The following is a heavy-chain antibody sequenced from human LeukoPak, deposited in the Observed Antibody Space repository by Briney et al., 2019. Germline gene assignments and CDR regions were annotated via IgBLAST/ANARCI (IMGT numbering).Heavy chain of an antibody. CDR3: ARTNDRSSWMGDYYYYMDV. CDR1: GGSISSYY. CDR2: IYTSGST. Sequence: SETLSLTCTVSGGSISSYYWSWIRQPAGKGLEWIGRIYTSGSTNYNPSLKSRVTISVDTSKNQFSLKLSSVTAADTAVYYCARTNDRSSWMGDYYYYMDVWGKGTTVTISS. D-gene: IGHD6-13*01. J-gene: IGHJ6*03. V-gene: IGHV4-4*07.